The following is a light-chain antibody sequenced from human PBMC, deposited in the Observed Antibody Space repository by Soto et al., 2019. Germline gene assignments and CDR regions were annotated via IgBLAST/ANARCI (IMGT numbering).Light chain of an antibody. Sequence: QSVLTQPRSVSGSPGQSVTISCTGTSSDVGGYKYVSWYQQHPGRAPKLMIYDVSKRPSGVPDRFSGSKSANTASLTISGLQAEDEADYYCCSHAGSYTFVFGGGTQLTVL. CDR3: CSHAGSYTFV. J-gene: IGLJ2*01. V-gene: IGLV2-11*01. CDR2: DVS. CDR1: SSDVGGYKY.